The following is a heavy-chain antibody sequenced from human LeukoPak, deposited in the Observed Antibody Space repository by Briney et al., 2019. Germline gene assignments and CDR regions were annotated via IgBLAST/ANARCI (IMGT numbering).Heavy chain of an antibody. CDR3: ARSVSKYQPLSIHYYYYMDV. Sequence: SETLSLTCTVSGGSISSYYWSWIRQPPGKGLEWIGYIYTSGSTNYNPSLKSRVTISVDTSKNQFSLKLSSVTAADTAVYYCARSVSKYQPLSIHYYYYMDVWGKGTTVTVSS. CDR2: IYTSGST. J-gene: IGHJ6*03. V-gene: IGHV4-4*09. D-gene: IGHD2-2*01. CDR1: GGSISSYY.